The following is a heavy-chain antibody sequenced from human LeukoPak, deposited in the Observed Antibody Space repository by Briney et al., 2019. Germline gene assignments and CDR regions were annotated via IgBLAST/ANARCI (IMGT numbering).Heavy chain of an antibody. D-gene: IGHD4-11*01. Sequence: SETLSLTCTVSGGSISSSSYYWGWIRQPPGKGLEWIGSIYYSGSTYYNPSLKSRVTISVDTSKNQFSLKLTSVTAADTAVYYCAKAPSNYYYYYGMDVWGQGTTVTVSS. CDR2: IYYSGST. J-gene: IGHJ6*02. CDR3: AKAPSNYYYYYGMDV. V-gene: IGHV4-39*07. CDR1: GGSISSSSYY.